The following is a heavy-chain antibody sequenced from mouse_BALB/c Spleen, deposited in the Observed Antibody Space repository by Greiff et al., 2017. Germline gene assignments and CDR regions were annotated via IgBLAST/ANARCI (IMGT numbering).Heavy chain of an antibody. CDR2: IWTGGGT. D-gene: IGHD2-14*01. J-gene: IGHJ3*01. CDR1: GFSLTSYD. CDR3: VRARYY. V-gene: IGHV2-9-2*01. Sequence: QVQLKESGPGLVAPSQSLSITCTVSGFSLTSYDISWIRQPPGKGLEWLGVIWTGGGTNYNSAFMSRLSISKDNTKSQVFLKMNCLQTDDTAIYYCVRARYYWGQGTLVTVSA.